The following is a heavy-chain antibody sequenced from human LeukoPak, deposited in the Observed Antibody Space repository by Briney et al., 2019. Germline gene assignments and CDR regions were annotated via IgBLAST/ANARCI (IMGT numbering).Heavy chain of an antibody. CDR3: SEASRWGSRAVANFDY. D-gene: IGHD6-19*01. CDR2: NSDVGGSA. V-gene: IGHV3-23*01. Sequence: GGSLRLSCAASRFTFSSYAMRWVRQAPGKGLERVSSNSDVGGSAYYADSVKGRFIISRYNSKNTLYLQMISLRVEDTAVDYCSEASRWGSRAVANFDYWGQGTLVTVSS. J-gene: IGHJ4*02. CDR1: RFTFSSYA.